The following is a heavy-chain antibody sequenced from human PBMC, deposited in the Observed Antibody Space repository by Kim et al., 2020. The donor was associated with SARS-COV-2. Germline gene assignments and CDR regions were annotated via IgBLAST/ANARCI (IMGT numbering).Heavy chain of an antibody. CDR2: IYHSGST. Sequence: SETLSLTCAVSGGSISSGGYSWSWIRQPPGKGLEWIGYIYHSGSTYYNPSLKSRVTISVDRSKNQFSLKLSSVTAADTAVYYCARDSGWRFGELRWIYFQHWGQGTLVTVSS. J-gene: IGHJ1*01. CDR1: GGSISSGGYS. D-gene: IGHD3-10*01. V-gene: IGHV4-30-2*01. CDR3: ARDSGWRFGELRWIYFQH.